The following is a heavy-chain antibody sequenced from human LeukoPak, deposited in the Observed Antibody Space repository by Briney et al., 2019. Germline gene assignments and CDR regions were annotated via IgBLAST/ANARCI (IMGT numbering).Heavy chain of an antibody. CDR1: GFTFSSYG. Sequence: GGSLRLSCAASGFTFSSYGMHWVRQAPGKGLEWVAVIWYDGSNKYYADSVKGRFTISRDNSQNILYLQLSNLRAEDTAVYYCAKRDYYDSSGFSPLFQHWGPGTLVTVSS. V-gene: IGHV3-33*06. J-gene: IGHJ1*01. CDR3: AKRDYYDSSGFSPLFQH. D-gene: IGHD3-22*01. CDR2: IWYDGSNK.